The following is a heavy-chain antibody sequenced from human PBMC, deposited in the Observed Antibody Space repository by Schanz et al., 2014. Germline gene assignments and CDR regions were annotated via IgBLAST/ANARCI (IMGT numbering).Heavy chain of an antibody. D-gene: IGHD6-19*01. CDR3: TRLRRADPNGFDV. CDR2: IMPLRGIG. CDR1: GDTFSKYN. V-gene: IGHV1-69*02. Sequence: QVHLVPSGAEVKKPGSSVKVSCQAFGDTFSKYNIMWVRQVPGQGLEWLGRIMPLRGIGNNAWKFQDRLTITADKSMNITYMELSSLGTEDTAVYYCTRLRRADPNGFDVWGQGTTVTV. J-gene: IGHJ6*02.